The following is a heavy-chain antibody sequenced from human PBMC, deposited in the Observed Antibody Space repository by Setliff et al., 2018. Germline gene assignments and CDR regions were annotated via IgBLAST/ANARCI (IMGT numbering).Heavy chain of an antibody. J-gene: IGHJ6*03. Sequence: ASVKVSCKASGYTFTNYAMTWMRQAPGQGLEWMGWINTNTGNPSYAQGFTGRFVFSLDTSVSTAYLQISSLKAEDTAVYYCARASRFGTTVYRGYYYMDVWGKGTTVTVS. V-gene: IGHV7-4-1*02. CDR1: GYTFTNYA. D-gene: IGHD4-4*01. CDR2: INTNTGNP. CDR3: ARASRFGTTVYRGYYYMDV.